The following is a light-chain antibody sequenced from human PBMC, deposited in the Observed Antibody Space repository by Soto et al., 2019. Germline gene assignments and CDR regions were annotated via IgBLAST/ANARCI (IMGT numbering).Light chain of an antibody. CDR1: SSDVGSYKF. V-gene: IGLV2-23*03. Sequence: QSALTQPGSVSGSPGQSITISCTGTSSDVGSYKFVSWYQQYPGKAPKLMIYEGSKRPSGVSDRFSGPKSGNTASLTISGLQAEDEADYFCCSYAGGSNVFGAGTKVTVL. CDR2: EGS. CDR3: CSYAGGSNV. J-gene: IGLJ1*01.